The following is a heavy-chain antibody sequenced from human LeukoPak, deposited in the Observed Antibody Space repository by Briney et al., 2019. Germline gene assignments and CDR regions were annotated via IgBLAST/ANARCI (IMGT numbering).Heavy chain of an antibody. CDR2: IYTSGST. CDR3: ARVPLSHDILTGYPSPYNYYGMDV. D-gene: IGHD3-9*01. CDR1: GGSISSYY. Sequence: PSETLSLTCTVSGGSISSYYWSWIRQPAGKGLEWIGRIYTSGSTNYNPSLKSRVTISVDTSKNQFSLKLSSVTAADTAVYYCARVPLSHDILTGYPSPYNYYGMDVWGQGTTVTVSS. V-gene: IGHV4-4*07. J-gene: IGHJ6*02.